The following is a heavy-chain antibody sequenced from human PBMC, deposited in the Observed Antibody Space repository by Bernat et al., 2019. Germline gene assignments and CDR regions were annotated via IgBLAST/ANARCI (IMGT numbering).Heavy chain of an antibody. CDR1: GFTVSSNY. Sequence: EVQLVESGGGLIQPGGSLRLSCAASGFTVSSNYMSWVRQAPGKGLEWVSVIYSCGSTYYADSVKGRFTISRDNAKNSLYLQMNSLRAEDTAVYYCASTIGYCSGGSCYEDYWGQGTLVTVSS. V-gene: IGHV3-53*01. CDR2: IYSCGST. J-gene: IGHJ4*02. CDR3: ASTIGYCSGGSCYEDY. D-gene: IGHD2-15*01.